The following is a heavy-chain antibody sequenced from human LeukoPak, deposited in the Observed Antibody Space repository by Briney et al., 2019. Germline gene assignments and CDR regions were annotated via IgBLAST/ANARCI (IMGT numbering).Heavy chain of an antibody. CDR2: ISGSGTRT. V-gene: IGHV3-23*01. CDR1: GFTFSSYA. J-gene: IGHJ4*02. Sequence: GGSLRLSCAVSGFTFSSYAMIWVRQAPGKGLEWVSGISGSGTRTYYADSVKGRFTISRDNSKSTLYLQMNSLRAEDTAVYFCAKDYNYDSAGYSFGYWGQGTLVTVSS. CDR3: AKDYNYDSAGYSFGY. D-gene: IGHD3-22*01.